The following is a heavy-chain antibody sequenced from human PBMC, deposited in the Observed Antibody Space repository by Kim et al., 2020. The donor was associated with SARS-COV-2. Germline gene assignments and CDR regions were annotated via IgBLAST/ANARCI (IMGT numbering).Heavy chain of an antibody. CDR1: GFTFSDYA. J-gene: IGHJ4*02. Sequence: GGSLRLSCTVSGFTFSDYAMNWVRQAPGKGLEWVSGISVSSGSTYYVDSVKGRFTISRDNSKNTLYLQMNSLRAEDTAVYYCAKGGVVVIMYYFDYWGQGTLVTVAS. CDR3: AKGGVVVIMYYFDY. CDR2: ISVSSGST. D-gene: IGHD3-22*01. V-gene: IGHV3-23*01.